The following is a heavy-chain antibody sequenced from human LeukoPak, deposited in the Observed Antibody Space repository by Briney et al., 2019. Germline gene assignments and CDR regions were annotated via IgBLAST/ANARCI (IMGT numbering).Heavy chain of an antibody. CDR2: INHSGST. D-gene: IGHD2-2*01. CDR3: ARACTSCYGRGWLDP. J-gene: IGHJ5*02. CDR1: GESFTGYY. Sequence: SETLSLTCAVYGESFTGYYWTWIRQPPGKGLEWIGEINHSGSTNYNPSLKSRVTISVDTSKNQFSLNMNSVTAADTAVYYRARACTSCYGRGWLDPWGQGTLVTVSS. V-gene: IGHV4-34*01.